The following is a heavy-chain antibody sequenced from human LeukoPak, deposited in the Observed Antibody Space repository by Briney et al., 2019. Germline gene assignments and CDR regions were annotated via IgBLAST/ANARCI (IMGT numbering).Heavy chain of an antibody. J-gene: IGHJ4*02. Sequence: PGGSLRLSCAASGFTFSSYAMSWVRQAPGKGLEWVSAISGSGGSTYYADSVKGRFTISRDNSKNTLYLQMNSLRAEDTAVYYCAKGIDYYGSGSYCNYWGQGTLVTVSS. D-gene: IGHD3-10*01. CDR3: AKGIDYYGSGSYCNY. CDR1: GFTFSSYA. V-gene: IGHV3-23*01. CDR2: ISGSGGST.